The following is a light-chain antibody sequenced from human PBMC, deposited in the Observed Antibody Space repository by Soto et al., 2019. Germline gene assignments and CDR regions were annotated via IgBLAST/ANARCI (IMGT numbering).Light chain of an antibody. Sequence: ESVLTQSPGTLSLSPGERATLSCRASQSVSSNKIAWYQQKPGQAPRLLIFGASSRATGIPDRFSGSGSGTDFTLTISRLEPEDLAVYYCQQYDSAPRTFGQGTKVDIK. J-gene: IGKJ1*01. V-gene: IGKV3-20*01. CDR2: GAS. CDR1: QSVSSNK. CDR3: QQYDSAPRT.